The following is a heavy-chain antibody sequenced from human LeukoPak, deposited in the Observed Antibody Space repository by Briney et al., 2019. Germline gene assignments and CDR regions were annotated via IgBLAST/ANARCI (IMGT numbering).Heavy chain of an antibody. Sequence: ASVKVSCKASGYTFTSYGISWVRQAPGQGLEWMGWISAYNGNTNYAQKLQGRVTMTTDTSTSTAYMGLRSLRSDDTAVYYCASAHSSWYSLDYWGQGTLVTVSS. V-gene: IGHV1-18*01. D-gene: IGHD6-13*01. CDR2: ISAYNGNT. CDR3: ASAHSSWYSLDY. J-gene: IGHJ4*02. CDR1: GYTFTSYG.